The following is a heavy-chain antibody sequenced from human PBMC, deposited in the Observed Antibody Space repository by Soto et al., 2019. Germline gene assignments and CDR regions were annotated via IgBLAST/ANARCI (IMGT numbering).Heavy chain of an antibody. CDR1: GFTFTSYA. D-gene: IGHD5-12*01. CDR3: AKMVHGGYVSYFDS. CDR2: TSGSGDTT. V-gene: IGHV3-23*01. Sequence: PGGSLRLSCEASGFTFTSYAMSWVRQAPGKGLEWVSATSGSGDTTYYADSVKGRFTLSRDNSEKRLYLQMNSLRAEDTAVYYCAKMVHGGYVSYFDSWGQGTLVTVSS. J-gene: IGHJ4*02.